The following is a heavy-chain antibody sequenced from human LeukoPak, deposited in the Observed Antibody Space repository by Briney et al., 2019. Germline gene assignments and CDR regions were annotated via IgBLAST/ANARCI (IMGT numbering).Heavy chain of an antibody. D-gene: IGHD3-22*01. CDR1: GYTFTSYG. CDR2: IIPIFGTA. J-gene: IGHJ4*02. Sequence: SVKVSCKASGYTFTSYGISWVRQAPGQGLEWMGGIIPIFGTANYAQKFQGRVTITADESTSTAYMELSSLRSEDTAVYYCARVFDYYDSSGHGTLFDYWGQGTLVAVSS. V-gene: IGHV1-69*13. CDR3: ARVFDYYDSSGHGTLFDY.